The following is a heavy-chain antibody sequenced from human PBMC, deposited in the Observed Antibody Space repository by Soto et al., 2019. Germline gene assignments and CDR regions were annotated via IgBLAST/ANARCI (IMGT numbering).Heavy chain of an antibody. Sequence: ASVKVSCKASGYTFTSYDINWVRQATGQGLEWMGWMNPNSGNTGYAQKFQGRVTMTRNTSISTAYMELSSLRSEDTAVNYCARGSSRFLEWLLTPSYYYMDVWGKGTTVTVSS. J-gene: IGHJ6*03. V-gene: IGHV1-8*01. CDR2: MNPNSGNT. CDR3: ARGSSRFLEWLLTPSYYYMDV. D-gene: IGHD3-3*01. CDR1: GYTFTSYD.